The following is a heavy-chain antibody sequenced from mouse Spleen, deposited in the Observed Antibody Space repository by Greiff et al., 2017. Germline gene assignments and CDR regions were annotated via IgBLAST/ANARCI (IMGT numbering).Heavy chain of an antibody. V-gene: IGHV2-6-1*01. Sequence: VQLQQSGPGLVAPSQSLSITCTISGFSLTSYGVHWVRQPPGKGLEWLVVIWSDGSTTYNSALKSRLSISKDNSKSQVFLKMNSLQTDDTAMYYCAYGSSPFYAMDYWGQGTSVTVSS. CDR1: GFSLTSYG. CDR3: AYGSSPFYAMDY. D-gene: IGHD1-1*01. CDR2: IWSDGST. J-gene: IGHJ4*01.